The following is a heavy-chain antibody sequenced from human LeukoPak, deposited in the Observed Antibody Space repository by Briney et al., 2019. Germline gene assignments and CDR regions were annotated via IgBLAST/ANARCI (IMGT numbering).Heavy chain of an antibody. V-gene: IGHV4-59*08. CDR1: GGSLTTFY. CDR3: ARQRDSSGWFWFDP. Sequence: SETLSLTCTVSGGSLTTFYWSWIRQPPGKGLEWIGHIYYSGSTNYSPSLMSRVTISVDTSKNQFSLKLSSVTAADTAVYYCARQRDSSGWFWFDPWGQGTLVTVSS. D-gene: IGHD6-13*01. CDR2: IYYSGST. J-gene: IGHJ5*02.